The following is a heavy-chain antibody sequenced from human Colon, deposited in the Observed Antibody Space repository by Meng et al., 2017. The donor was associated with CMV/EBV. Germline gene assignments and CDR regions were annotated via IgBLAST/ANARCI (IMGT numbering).Heavy chain of an antibody. V-gene: IGHV1-18*04. CDR2: ISAYNGHT. Sequence: ASVKVSCKASGYTFSTYAITWVRQAPGQGLEWMGWISAYNGHTDYAQNLQGRVTMTTDTSTRTAYMELTSLRSDDTAMYYCARRGRDFWSGYYYYWGQGTLVTVSS. J-gene: IGHJ4*02. CDR3: ARRGRDFWSGYYYY. D-gene: IGHD3-3*01. CDR1: GYTFSTYA.